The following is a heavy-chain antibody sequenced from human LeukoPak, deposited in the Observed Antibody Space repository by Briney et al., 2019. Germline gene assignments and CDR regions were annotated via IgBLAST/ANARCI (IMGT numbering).Heavy chain of an antibody. CDR3: APVAGLYKWSDP. CDR1: GGSISSYY. J-gene: IGHJ5*02. D-gene: IGHD6-19*01. V-gene: IGHV4-59*08. Sequence: SETLSLTCTVSGGSISSYYWSWIRQPPGKGLEWIGYIYYSGSTNYNPSLKSRVTMSVDPTKNQFSLKLKSVTVTDTAVYYCAPVAGLYKWSDPWGQGILVTASS. CDR2: IYYSGST.